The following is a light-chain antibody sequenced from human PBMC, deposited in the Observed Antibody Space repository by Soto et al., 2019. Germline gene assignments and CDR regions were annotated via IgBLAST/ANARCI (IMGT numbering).Light chain of an antibody. J-gene: IGKJ4*01. CDR3: QQDYNLPT. V-gene: IGKV3D-15*02. Sequence: EIVLTQTPATLSVSPGERATLSCRASQSVSSNLAWYQQKPGQTPRLLIYGASTRATGIPARFSGSGSGTDFTLTISSLQPEDFAVYYCQQDYNLPTFGGGTKVDI. CDR1: QSVSSN. CDR2: GAS.